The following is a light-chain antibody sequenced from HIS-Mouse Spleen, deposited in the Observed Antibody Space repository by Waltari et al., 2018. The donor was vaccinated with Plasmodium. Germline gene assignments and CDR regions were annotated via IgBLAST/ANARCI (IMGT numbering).Light chain of an antibody. Sequence: DIVMTQSPDSLAVSLGERATINCKSSKSVFYSSNNKNYLAWYQQKPGQPPKLLIYWASTRESGVPDRFSGSGSGTDFTLTISSLQPDDFATYYCQQYNSYLFTFGPGTKVDIK. V-gene: IGKV4-1*01. CDR2: WAS. CDR3: QQYNSYLFT. J-gene: IGKJ3*01. CDR1: KSVFYSSNNKNY.